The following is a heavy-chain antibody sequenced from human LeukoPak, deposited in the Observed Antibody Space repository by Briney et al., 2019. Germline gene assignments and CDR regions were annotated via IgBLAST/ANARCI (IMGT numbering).Heavy chain of an antibody. D-gene: IGHD3-10*01. V-gene: IGHV3-23*01. CDR2: IRGSGGSA. CDR1: GFTFSSYA. Sequence: GGSLRLSCAASGFTFSSYAMIWVRQAPGKGLEWVSGIRGSGGSAYYADSVKGRFTVSRDNSKNTLYLQMNSLRAEDTAAYYCAKEGSVQSFDYWGQGTLVTVSS. CDR3: AKEGSVQSFDY. J-gene: IGHJ4*02.